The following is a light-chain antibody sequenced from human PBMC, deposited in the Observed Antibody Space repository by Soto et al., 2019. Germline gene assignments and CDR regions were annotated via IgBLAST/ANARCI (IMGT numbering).Light chain of an antibody. CDR2: KAS. V-gene: IGKV1-5*03. CDR3: QQYNSYPWT. J-gene: IGKJ1*01. CDR1: QSISSW. Sequence: DIQMTQSPSTLSASVGDRVTITCRASQSISSWLAWYQQKPGKAPKLLIYKASGLESGVPSRFSGSGSGTEFTLTISSLQPDDFATYHCQQYNSYPWTFGQGTKVDIK.